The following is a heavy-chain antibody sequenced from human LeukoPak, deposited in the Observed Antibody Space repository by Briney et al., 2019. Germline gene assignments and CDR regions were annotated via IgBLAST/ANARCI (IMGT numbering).Heavy chain of an antibody. CDR1: RYTFTSYD. CDR2: MNPNTGRT. V-gene: IGHV1-8*01. Sequence: ASVKVSCKASRYTFTSYDINWVREAAGQGLEWMGWMNPNTGRTGFEQKFQGRLTVTRDTSISTAYMELSNLRSEDTAVYYWARLSQTPDYYSNGGYYYLGYWGQGTPVTVSS. J-gene: IGHJ4*02. CDR3: ARLSQTPDYYSNGGYYYLGY. D-gene: IGHD3-22*01.